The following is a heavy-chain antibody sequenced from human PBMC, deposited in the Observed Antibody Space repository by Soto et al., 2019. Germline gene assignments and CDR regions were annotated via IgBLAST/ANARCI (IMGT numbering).Heavy chain of an antibody. V-gene: IGHV4-39*01. CDR1: GGSISSSSYY. Sequence: PSETLSLTCTVSGGSISSSSYYWGWIRQPPGKGLEWIGSIYYSGSTYYNPSLKSRVTISVDTSKNQFSLKLSSVTAADTAVYYCARLDRRAARLLDYWGQGTLVTVSS. CDR2: IYYSGST. D-gene: IGHD6-6*01. CDR3: ARLDRRAARLLDY. J-gene: IGHJ4*02.